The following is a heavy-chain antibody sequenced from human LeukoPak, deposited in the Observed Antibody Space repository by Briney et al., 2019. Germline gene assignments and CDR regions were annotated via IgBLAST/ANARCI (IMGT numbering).Heavy chain of an antibody. J-gene: IGHJ3*02. CDR3: ARGVWRSARDAFDI. Sequence: ASVKVSCKASGYTFTSYGISWVRQAPGQGLEWMGWISAYNGNTNYAQKLQGRVTMTRDTSISTVYMELSRLRSDDTAVYYCARGVWRSARDAFDIWGQGTMVTVSS. D-gene: IGHD3-16*01. V-gene: IGHV1-18*01. CDR1: GYTFTSYG. CDR2: ISAYNGNT.